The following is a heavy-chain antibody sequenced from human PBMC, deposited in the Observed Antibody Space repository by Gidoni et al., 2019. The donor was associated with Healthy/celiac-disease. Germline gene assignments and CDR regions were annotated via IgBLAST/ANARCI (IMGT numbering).Heavy chain of an antibody. CDR1: GFTFGSYA. J-gene: IGHJ4*02. Sequence: EEQLLESGGGLVQPGGSLRLSCAASGFTFGSYAMSWVRQAPGKGLQAVSVIGGSGGSTSYADSVTARFTISTDNSKHTLYLQMNSLIAEDTAVYYCACITYYDFWSGYPFDYWGQGTLVTVSS. D-gene: IGHD3-3*01. CDR3: ACITYYDFWSGYPFDY. V-gene: IGHV3-23*01. CDR2: IGGSGGST.